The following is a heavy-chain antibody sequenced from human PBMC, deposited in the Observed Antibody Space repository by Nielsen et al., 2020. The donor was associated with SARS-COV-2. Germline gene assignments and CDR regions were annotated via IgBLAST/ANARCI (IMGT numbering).Heavy chain of an antibody. CDR1: GFTFSIYA. CDR2: ISSSGYT. D-gene: IGHD5-24*01. Sequence: GESLKISCAASGFTFSIYAMIWVRQAPGKGLEWVSYISSSGYTNYVDSVKGRFSISRDNAKNSLYLQMNSLRAEDTAVYYCAREGRKLPLDYWGQGTLVTVSS. V-gene: IGHV3-11*05. CDR3: AREGRKLPLDY. J-gene: IGHJ4*02.